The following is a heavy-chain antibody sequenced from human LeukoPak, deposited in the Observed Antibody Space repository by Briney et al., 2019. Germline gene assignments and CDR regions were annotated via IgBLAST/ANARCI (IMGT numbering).Heavy chain of an antibody. D-gene: IGHD2-2*01. V-gene: IGHV3-23*01. Sequence: GGSLRRSGAASGFTVSSYARGWVRQAPGNGLEWGSAISGSGGSTYYADSVKGRFTISRDNSKNTLYLQLNSLRAEDTAVYYCATPPQEYQLPLDYWGQGTLVTVSS. CDR3: ATPPQEYQLPLDY. CDR1: GFTVSSYA. J-gene: IGHJ4*02. CDR2: ISGSGGST.